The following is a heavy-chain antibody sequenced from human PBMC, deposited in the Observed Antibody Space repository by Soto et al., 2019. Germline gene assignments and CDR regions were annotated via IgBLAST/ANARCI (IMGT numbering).Heavy chain of an antibody. CDR3: VRGEAV. D-gene: IGHD1-26*01. J-gene: IGHJ4*02. CDR2: INTNNGGT. CDR1: GYTFTDYY. V-gene: IGHV1-2*02. Sequence: ASVKVSCKASGYTFTDYYMHWVRQAPGQGLEWMGWINTNNGGTIYAPKFQGRVTMTRDTSISTAYMEMSSLRSDDTAVYYCVRGEAVWGQGTPVTVSS.